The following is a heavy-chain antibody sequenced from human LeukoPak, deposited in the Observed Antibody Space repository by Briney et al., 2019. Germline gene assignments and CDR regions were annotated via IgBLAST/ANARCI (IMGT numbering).Heavy chain of an antibody. Sequence: KPSETLSLTCTVSNGSISNYYWSWIRQPPGKGLEWIGCVYFSGTANYSPSLKSRVTISVDTSNNQFSLKLRSVTAADTAVYYCASGPSGNWFDPWGQGTLVTVSS. CDR2: VYFSGTA. D-gene: IGHD3-10*01. CDR3: ASGPSGNWFDP. CDR1: NGSISNYY. V-gene: IGHV4-59*01. J-gene: IGHJ5*02.